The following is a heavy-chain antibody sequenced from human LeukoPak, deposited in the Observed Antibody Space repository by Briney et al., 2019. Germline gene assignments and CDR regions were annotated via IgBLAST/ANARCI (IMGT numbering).Heavy chain of an antibody. V-gene: IGHV1-18*01. D-gene: IGHD2-2*01. J-gene: IGHJ4*02. CDR3: ATSLHCSSTSCYLDY. CDR1: VYTFTIYG. Sequence: ASVKVSFKSSVYTFTIYGINWVRQAPGQGLEWMGWISVYNGNTNYSQKLQGRVIMTTHTSTSTAYMELRSLRSDDTAVYYCATSLHCSSTSCYLDYWGQGTLVTVSS. CDR2: ISVYNGNT.